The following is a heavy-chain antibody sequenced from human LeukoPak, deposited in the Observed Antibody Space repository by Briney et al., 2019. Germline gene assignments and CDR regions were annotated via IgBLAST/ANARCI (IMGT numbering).Heavy chain of an antibody. V-gene: IGHV4-4*07. Sequence: PSETLSLTCTVSGGSISDYYWSWIRQPAGKGLEWICRIYTSRSTNYIPSLKARPTMSIHTSSQQFSLKLSSVTATDTAVYYCARKGTAALAGPFDIWGQGTMVTVSS. CDR1: GGSISDYY. CDR3: ARKGTAALAGPFDI. D-gene: IGHD6-25*01. CDR2: IYTSRST. J-gene: IGHJ3*02.